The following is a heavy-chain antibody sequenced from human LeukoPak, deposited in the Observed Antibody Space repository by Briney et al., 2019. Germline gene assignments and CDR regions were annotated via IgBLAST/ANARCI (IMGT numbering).Heavy chain of an antibody. CDR2: IYPGDSDT. Sequence: GESLKISCKGSGYSFANYWIGWVRQMPGKGLEWMGIIYPGDSDTRYSPSFQGQVTISADKSISTAYVQWSSLKASDTAMYYCARCHYDSGGYNYVLFDYWGQGILVTVSS. J-gene: IGHJ4*02. D-gene: IGHD3-22*01. CDR3: ARCHYDSGGYNYVLFDY. CDR1: GYSFANYW. V-gene: IGHV5-51*01.